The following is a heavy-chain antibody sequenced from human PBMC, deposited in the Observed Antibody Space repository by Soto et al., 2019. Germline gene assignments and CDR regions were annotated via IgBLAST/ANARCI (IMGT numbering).Heavy chain of an antibody. CDR2: IDWDDDK. D-gene: IGHD3-22*01. V-gene: IGHV2-70*11. Sequence: SGPTLVNPTQTLTLTCTFSGFSLSTSGMCVSWIRQPPGKALEWLARIDWDDDKYYSTSLKTRLTISKDTSKNQVVLTMTNMDPVDTATYYCARISYYYDSSGYYPDAFDIWDQGTMVTVS. J-gene: IGHJ3*02. CDR1: GFSLSTSGMC. CDR3: ARISYYYDSSGYYPDAFDI.